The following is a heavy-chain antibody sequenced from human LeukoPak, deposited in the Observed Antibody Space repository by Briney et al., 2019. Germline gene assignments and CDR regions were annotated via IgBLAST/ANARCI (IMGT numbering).Heavy chain of an antibody. J-gene: IGHJ5*02. CDR2: ISAYNGNT. CDR1: GYTFTSYG. CDR3: ARVLRFLEWARLDWFDP. V-gene: IGHV1-18*01. D-gene: IGHD3-3*01. Sequence: ASVKVSCKASGYTFTSYGISWVRQAPGQGLEWMGWISAYNGNTNYAQKLQGRVTMTTDTSTSTAYMELRSLRSDDTAVYYCARVLRFLEWARLDWFDPWGQGTLVTVSS.